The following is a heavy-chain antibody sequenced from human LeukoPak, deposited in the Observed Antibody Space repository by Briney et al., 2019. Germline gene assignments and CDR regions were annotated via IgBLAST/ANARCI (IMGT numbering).Heavy chain of an antibody. CDR3: ARQIGSLGDYYYYYMDV. Sequence: PSETLSLTCTVSGGSISSSSYYWGWIRQPPGKGLEWIGSIYYSGSTYYNPSLKSRVTISVDTSKNQFSLKLSSVTAADTAVYYCARQIGSLGDYYYYYMDVWGKGTTVTISS. V-gene: IGHV4-39*01. CDR1: GGSISSSSYY. D-gene: IGHD3-16*01. CDR2: IYYSGST. J-gene: IGHJ6*03.